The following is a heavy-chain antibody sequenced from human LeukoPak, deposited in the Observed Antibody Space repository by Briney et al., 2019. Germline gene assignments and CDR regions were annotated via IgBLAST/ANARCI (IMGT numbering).Heavy chain of an antibody. CDR3: ARSRATSFVETVIGCSGGSCYFPDY. CDR1: GGSISSSSYY. D-gene: IGHD2-15*01. CDR2: IYYSGST. V-gene: IGHV4-39*07. J-gene: IGHJ4*02. Sequence: SETLSLTCTVSGGSISSSSYYWGWIRQPPGKGLEWIGSIYYSGSTYYNPSLKSRVTISVDTSKNQFSLKLSSVTAADTAVYYCARSRATSFVETVIGCSGGSCYFPDYWGQGTLVTVSS.